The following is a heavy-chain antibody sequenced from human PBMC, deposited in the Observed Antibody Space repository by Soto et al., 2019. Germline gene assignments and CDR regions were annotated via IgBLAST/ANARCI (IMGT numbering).Heavy chain of an antibody. V-gene: IGHV3-9*01. CDR3: AKADYDFWSGQAPTFDY. Sequence: PGGSLRLSCAASGFTFDDYAMHWVRQAPGKGLEWVSGISWNSGSIGYADSVKGRFTISRDNAKNSLYLQMNSLRAEDTALYYCAKADYDFWSGQAPTFDYWGQGTLVTVSS. D-gene: IGHD3-3*01. CDR2: ISWNSGSI. J-gene: IGHJ4*02. CDR1: GFTFDDYA.